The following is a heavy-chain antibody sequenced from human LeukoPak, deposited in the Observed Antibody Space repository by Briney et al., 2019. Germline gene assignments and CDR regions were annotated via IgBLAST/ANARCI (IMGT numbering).Heavy chain of an antibody. J-gene: IGHJ6*02. Sequence: GRSLRLSCAASGFTFSSYGMHWVRQAPGKGLEWVAVISYDGSNKYYADFVKGRFTISRDNSKNTLYLQMNSLRAEDTAVYYCARDRYYGSGSYSERYYYYYGMDVWGQGTTVTVSS. CDR3: ARDRYYGSGSYSERYYYYYGMDV. D-gene: IGHD3-10*01. CDR1: GFTFSSYG. V-gene: IGHV3-30*03. CDR2: ISYDGSNK.